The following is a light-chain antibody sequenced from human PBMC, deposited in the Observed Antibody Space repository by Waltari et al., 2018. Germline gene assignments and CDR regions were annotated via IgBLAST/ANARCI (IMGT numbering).Light chain of an antibody. Sequence: EVVLTQSPDFQSVTPKEKVTITCRATESVGISLHWFQQKPDQSPKLLIKYVSQSSSGVPSRFSGGGSGTDFTLTINSLEPEDAAAYYCHQSNTRPYTFGQGTRLEI. CDR2: YVS. V-gene: IGKV6D-21*02. CDR3: HQSNTRPYT. CDR1: ESVGIS. J-gene: IGKJ2*01.